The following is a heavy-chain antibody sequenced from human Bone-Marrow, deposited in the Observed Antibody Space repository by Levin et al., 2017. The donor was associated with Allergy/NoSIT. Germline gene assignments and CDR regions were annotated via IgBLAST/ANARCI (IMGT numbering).Heavy chain of an antibody. CDR2: ISYSGST. J-gene: IGHJ4*02. CDR1: GDSLRSSY. Sequence: SQTLSLPCTVSGDSLRSSYWSWIRQPPGKRLEWIAYISYSGSTNYNPSLKSRVTLSVDTSKNHFSLNLTSVTAADTAVYYCARSLRRENFDYWGQGILVTVSS. V-gene: IGHV4-59*01. D-gene: IGHD5-24*01. CDR3: ARSLRRENFDY.